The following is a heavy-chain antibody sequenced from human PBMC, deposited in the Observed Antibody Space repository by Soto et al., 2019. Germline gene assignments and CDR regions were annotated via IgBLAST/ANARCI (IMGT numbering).Heavy chain of an antibody. CDR1: GFKFSNYA. CDR2: ISATGGGT. J-gene: IGHJ4*02. D-gene: IGHD3-16*01. V-gene: IGHV3-23*01. Sequence: VGSLILSCAASGFKFSNYAMSWVRQAPGKGLEWVSLISATGGGTYYADSVKGRFTISRDNSHNTLYLQVHSLTAEDTAVYYCAKDCRAGGNSAFYFDFWGQGAQVTVSS. CDR3: AKDCRAGGNSAFYFDF.